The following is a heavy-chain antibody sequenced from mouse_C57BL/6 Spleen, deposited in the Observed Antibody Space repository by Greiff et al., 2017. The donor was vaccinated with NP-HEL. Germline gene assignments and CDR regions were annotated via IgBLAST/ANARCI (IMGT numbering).Heavy chain of an antibody. CDR1: GYSITSGYY. J-gene: IGHJ2*01. Sequence: EVKLMESGPGLVKPSQSLSLTCSVTGYSITSGYYWNWIRQFPGNKLEWMGYISYDGSNNYNPSLKNRISITRDTSKNQFFLKLNSVTTEDTATYYCAREPYYGSSYFDYWGQGTTLTVSS. CDR2: ISYDGSN. CDR3: AREPYYGSSYFDY. V-gene: IGHV3-6*01. D-gene: IGHD1-1*01.